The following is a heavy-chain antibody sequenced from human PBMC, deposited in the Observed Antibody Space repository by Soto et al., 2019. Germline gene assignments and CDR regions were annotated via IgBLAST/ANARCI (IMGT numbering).Heavy chain of an antibody. Sequence: EVQLLASGGGLVQPGGSLRLSCAASGFTFSSYAMSWVRQAPGKGLEWVSAISGGGGSTYYADSVKGRFTISRDNFKNPLYLQMNSLRAEDTAVYYCAKELRFLEWLLSPLDYWGQGTLVAVSS. CDR1: GFTFSSYA. J-gene: IGHJ4*02. V-gene: IGHV3-23*01. CDR2: ISGGGGST. CDR3: AKELRFLEWLLSPLDY. D-gene: IGHD3-3*01.